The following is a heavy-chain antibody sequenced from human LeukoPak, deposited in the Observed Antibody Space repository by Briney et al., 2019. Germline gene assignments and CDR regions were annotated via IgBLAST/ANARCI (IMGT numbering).Heavy chain of an antibody. CDR3: ARAVNYDFWSGSGNWFDP. J-gene: IGHJ5*02. D-gene: IGHD3-3*01. CDR2: IIPILGIA. V-gene: IGHV1-69*02. Sequence: ASVKVSCKASGGTFSSYTISWVRQAPGQGLEWMGRIIPILGIANYAQKFQGRVTITADKSTSTAYMELSSLRSEDTAVYYCARAVNYDFWSGSGNWFDPWGQGTLVTVSS. CDR1: GGTFSSYT.